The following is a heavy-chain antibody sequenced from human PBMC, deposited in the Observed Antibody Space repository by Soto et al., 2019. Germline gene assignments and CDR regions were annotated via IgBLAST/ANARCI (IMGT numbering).Heavy chain of an antibody. V-gene: IGHV3-9*01. D-gene: IGHD1-26*01. Sequence: DVQLVESGGGLVQPGRSLRLSCAASGFTFDDYAMHWVRQAPGKGLEWVSGISWNSGSIGYADSVKGRFTISRDNAKNSLYLQMNSLRAEDTALYYCAKDAAFASGSYYYFDYWGQGTLVTVSS. CDR1: GFTFDDYA. CDR2: ISWNSGSI. CDR3: AKDAAFASGSYYYFDY. J-gene: IGHJ4*02.